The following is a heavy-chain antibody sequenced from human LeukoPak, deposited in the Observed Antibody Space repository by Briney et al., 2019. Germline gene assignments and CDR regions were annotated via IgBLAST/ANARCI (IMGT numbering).Heavy chain of an antibody. D-gene: IGHD1-26*01. J-gene: IGHJ3*02. CDR3: ARVPYSGSYQGAFDI. CDR2: INTNTGNP. Sequence: ASVKVSCKASGYTFTSYAMNWVRQAPGQGLEWMGWINTNTGNPTYAQGFTGRFVFSLDTSVSTAYLQISSLKAEDTAMYYCARVPYSGSYQGAFDIWGQGTMVTVSS. V-gene: IGHV7-4-1*02. CDR1: GYTFTSYA.